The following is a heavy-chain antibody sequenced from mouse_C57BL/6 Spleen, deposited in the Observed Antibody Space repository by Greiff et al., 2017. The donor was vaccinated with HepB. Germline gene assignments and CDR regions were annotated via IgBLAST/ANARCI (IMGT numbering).Heavy chain of an antibody. CDR2: IDPETGGT. CDR1: GYTFTDYE. CDR3: TRALRSAMDY. J-gene: IGHJ4*01. V-gene: IGHV1-15*01. Sequence: QVQLKESGAELVRPGASVTLSCKASGYTFTDYEMHWVKQTPVHGLEWIGAIDPETGGTAYNQKFKGKAILTADKSSSTAYMELRSLTSEDSAVYYCTRALRSAMDYWGQGTSVTVSS.